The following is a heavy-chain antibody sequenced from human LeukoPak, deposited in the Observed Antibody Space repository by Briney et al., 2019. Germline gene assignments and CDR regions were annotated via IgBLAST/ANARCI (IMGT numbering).Heavy chain of an antibody. CDR1: GDSVRSGPYY. CDR3: ARDNWGSLDF. CDR2: GEST. V-gene: IGHV4-61*01. D-gene: IGHD7-27*01. J-gene: IGHJ4*02. Sequence: SETLSLTCTVSGDSVRSGPYYWSWIRQPPGKGLEWIGYGESTNYNPSLKSRVTIPVDTSKSQFSLQLRYLTAADTAVYYCARDNWGSLDFWGRGILVTVSS.